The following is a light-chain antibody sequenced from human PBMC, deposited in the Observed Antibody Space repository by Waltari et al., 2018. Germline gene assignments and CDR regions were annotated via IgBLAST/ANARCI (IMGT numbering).Light chain of an antibody. CDR3: KSYTGTGSWV. Sequence: QSALTQPASVSGSPGQSITIFCTGTKSDAGFYNYVSCYQQHPGKAPKVIIYAVSHRPSVFSNRFSGSKSGNTASLTISGLQADDEADYYCKSYTGTGSWVFGGGTKLTVL. J-gene: IGLJ3*02. CDR2: AVS. V-gene: IGLV2-14*03. CDR1: KSDAGFYNY.